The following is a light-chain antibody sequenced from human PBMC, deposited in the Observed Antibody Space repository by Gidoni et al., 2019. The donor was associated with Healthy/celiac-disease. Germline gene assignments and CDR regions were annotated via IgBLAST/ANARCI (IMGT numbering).Light chain of an antibody. CDR2: GAS. CDR3: QQYGSSPRT. CDR1: QSVSSSY. Sequence: DIVLTQPPGTLSLSPGERATLFCRASQSVSSSYLAWYQQKHGQAPRLLIYGASSRATGIPDRLSGSGSGTDFTLTISRLEPEEFAVYYCQQYGSSPRTFGQGTKVEIK. J-gene: IGKJ1*01. V-gene: IGKV3-20*01.